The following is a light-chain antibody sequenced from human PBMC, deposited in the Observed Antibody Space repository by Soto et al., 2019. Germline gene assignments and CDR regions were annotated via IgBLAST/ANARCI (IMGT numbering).Light chain of an antibody. J-gene: IGKJ4*01. Sequence: DIVMTQSPDSLAVSLGERATINCKSSQSVLYSSNNKNYLAWYQQKPGQPPKLLIYWASTRESGVPDRFSGSGSGTDFTLTISSLQAEDVAVYYCKHYYSTTLTFGGGTKVEIK. CDR1: QSVLYSSNNKNY. V-gene: IGKV4-1*01. CDR3: KHYYSTTLT. CDR2: WAS.